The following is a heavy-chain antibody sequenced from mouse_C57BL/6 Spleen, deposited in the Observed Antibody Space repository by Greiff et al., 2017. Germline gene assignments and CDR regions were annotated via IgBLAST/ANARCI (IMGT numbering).Heavy chain of an antibody. CDR1: GYAFSSYW. CDR3: ARDSSGYAFDY. CDR2: IYPGDGDT. J-gene: IGHJ2*01. D-gene: IGHD3-2*02. V-gene: IGHV1-80*01. Sequence: VQLQQSGAELVKPGASVKISCKASGYAFSSYWRNWVKQRPGKGLERIGQIYPGDGDTNYNGRFKGKATLTADKSSSTAYMQLSSLTSEDSAVYFCARDSSGYAFDYWGQGTTLTVSS.